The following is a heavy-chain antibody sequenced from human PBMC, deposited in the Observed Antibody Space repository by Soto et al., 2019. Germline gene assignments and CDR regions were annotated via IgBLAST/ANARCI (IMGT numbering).Heavy chain of an antibody. Sequence: WVRQAPGQGLEWMGWISAYNGNTNYAQKLQGRVTMTTDTSTSTAYMELRSLRSDDTAVYYCARQSTIRDNWFDPWGQGTLVTVSS. J-gene: IGHJ5*02. CDR2: ISAYNGNT. V-gene: IGHV1-18*01. D-gene: IGHD2-8*01. CDR3: ARQSTIRDNWFDP.